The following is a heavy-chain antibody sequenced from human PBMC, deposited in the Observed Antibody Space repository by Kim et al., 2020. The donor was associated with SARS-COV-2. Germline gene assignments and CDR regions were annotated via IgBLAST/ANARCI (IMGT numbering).Heavy chain of an antibody. CDR3: VRCGRPGMWYPGVDA. Sequence: GGALRLSCVAFGFTFSDYRMSWVRQAPGKGLEWLSFISSGDGGIYYADSVRGRFTVSRDDAKNSLYLQMKRLTGDDTAVYYCVRCGRPGMWYPGVDAWG. J-gene: IGHJ5*01. CDR1: GFTFSDYR. D-gene: IGHD2-15*01. CDR2: ISSGDGGI. V-gene: IGHV3-48*01.